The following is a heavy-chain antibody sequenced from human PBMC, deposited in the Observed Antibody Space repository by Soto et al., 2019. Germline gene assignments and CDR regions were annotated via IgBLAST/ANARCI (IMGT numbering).Heavy chain of an antibody. D-gene: IGHD6-13*01. CDR1: GFTFSSYS. CDR3: ARDRQSTPWYADDY. V-gene: IGHV3-21*01. J-gene: IGHJ4*02. Sequence: GGSLRLSFEGSGFTFSSYSMNWVREAPGKGLEWVSSISGSGGYIYYADSVKARLPISRAKAKTSLILQMTSLRDKEPALYSFARDRQSTPWYADDYWGQGSLVTVSS. CDR2: ISGSGGYI.